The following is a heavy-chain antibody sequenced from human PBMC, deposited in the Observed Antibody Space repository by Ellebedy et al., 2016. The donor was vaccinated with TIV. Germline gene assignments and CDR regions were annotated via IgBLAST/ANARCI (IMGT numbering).Heavy chain of an antibody. CDR2: IYYSGTT. CDR3: ARGGGDRPHALDL. Sequence: MPSETLSLTCTVSGGSMISDDHYWSWVRQPPGKGLEWISYIYYSGTTYYNPSLQPRLTLSIDRSKGQVSLKLASVTAADTAVYYCARGGGDRPHALDLWGQGTMVTVSS. D-gene: IGHD3-10*01. V-gene: IGHV4-30-4*01. J-gene: IGHJ3*01. CDR1: GGSMISDDHY.